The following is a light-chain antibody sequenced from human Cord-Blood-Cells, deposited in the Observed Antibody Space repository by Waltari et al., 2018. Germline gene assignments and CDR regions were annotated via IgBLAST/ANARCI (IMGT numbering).Light chain of an antibody. V-gene: IGLV2-18*02. J-gene: IGLJ1*01. CDR2: EVS. CDR1: SSDVGSCTR. CDR3: SSYTSSSTYV. Sequence: QSALTQPASVSGSPGQSVTISCTGTSSDVGSCTRASWYQQPPGPAPKLMIYEVSNRPSGVPDRFSGSKSGNTASLTIPGLQAEDEADYYCSSYTSSSTYVFGTGTKVTVL.